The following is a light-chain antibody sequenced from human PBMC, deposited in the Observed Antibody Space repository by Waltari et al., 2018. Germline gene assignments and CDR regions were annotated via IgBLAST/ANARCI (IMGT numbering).Light chain of an antibody. Sequence: QAALTQPPSMSGSPGQSVTISCTGTSSDIGGYNRVSWYQPHPGKAPKLMIYEVSQRPSGVSDRFSGSKSGNTASLTISGLQAEDEADYYCSSYAGSNTVLFGGGTRLTVL. J-gene: IGLJ2*01. V-gene: IGLV2-8*01. CDR1: SSDIGGYNR. CDR3: SSYAGSNTVL. CDR2: EVS.